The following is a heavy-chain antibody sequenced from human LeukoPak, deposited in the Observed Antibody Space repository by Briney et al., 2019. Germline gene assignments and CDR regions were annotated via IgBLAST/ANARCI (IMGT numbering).Heavy chain of an antibody. Sequence: PGGSLRLSCVASGFTFRNAWMNWVRQAPGKGLEWGGRIKTNTDVGTIAYAAPVKGRFTISRDYSENKLYLQMNSLKTEDTALYYCTTDDAFDIWGQGTMVTVSS. CDR2: IKTNTDVGTI. V-gene: IGHV3-15*01. CDR1: GFTFRNAW. CDR3: TTDDAFDI. J-gene: IGHJ3*02.